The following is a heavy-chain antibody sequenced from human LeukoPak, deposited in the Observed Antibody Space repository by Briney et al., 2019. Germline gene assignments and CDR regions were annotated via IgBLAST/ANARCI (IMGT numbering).Heavy chain of an antibody. CDR1: GGSISSYY. CDR3: ARSWYSRTVTAFDI. V-gene: IGHV4-59*01. Sequence: PSETLSLTCTVSGGSISSYYWSWIRQPPGKGLEWIGYIYYSGSTNYNPSLKSRVTISVDTSKNQFSLKLSSVTAADTAVYYCARSWYSRTVTAFDIWGQGTMVTVSS. J-gene: IGHJ3*02. D-gene: IGHD4-17*01. CDR2: IYYSGST.